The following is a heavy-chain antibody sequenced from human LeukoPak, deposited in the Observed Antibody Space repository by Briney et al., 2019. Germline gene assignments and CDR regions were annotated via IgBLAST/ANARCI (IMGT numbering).Heavy chain of an antibody. Sequence: KPGGSPRVSCAASGFTFSDYYMSWIRQAPGKGLEWLSYISSSRRYTNYADSVKGRFTISRDNAKNSLYLQMNSLRAEDTAVYYCASLSLAFYDILTGPRPKDYWGQGNVDTDSS. D-gene: IGHD3-9*01. V-gene: IGHV3-11*03. CDR3: ASLSLAFYDILTGPRPKDY. J-gene: IGHJ4*02. CDR1: GFTFSDYY. CDR2: ISSSRRYT.